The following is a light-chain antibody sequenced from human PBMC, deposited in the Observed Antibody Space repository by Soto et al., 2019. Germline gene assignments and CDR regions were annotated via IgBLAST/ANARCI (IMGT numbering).Light chain of an antibody. CDR3: QQYNNWPPIT. J-gene: IGKJ5*01. CDR2: GAS. V-gene: IGKV3-15*01. Sequence: VMTQSPDTLSVFPGETVNLSCRASQSVRSKLAWYQQKPGQAPRLFIYGASTRATGIPARFSGSGSGTEFTLTISSLQSEDLAIYYCQQYNNWPPITFGQGTRLEIK. CDR1: QSVRSK.